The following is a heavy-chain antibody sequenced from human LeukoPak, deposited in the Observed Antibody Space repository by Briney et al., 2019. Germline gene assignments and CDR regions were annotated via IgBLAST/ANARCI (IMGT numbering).Heavy chain of an antibody. D-gene: IGHD5-18*01. J-gene: IGHJ4*02. Sequence: PGGSLRLSCAASGFTVSSDYMSWVRQAPGKGLEWVSVIYSGGGIYYADSVKGRFTISRVNSKNTLYLQMNSLRAEDTAVYYCARGYVDTALSFDYWGQGTLVTVSS. CDR2: IYSGGGI. CDR3: ARGYVDTALSFDY. CDR1: GFTVSSDY. V-gene: IGHV3-53*01.